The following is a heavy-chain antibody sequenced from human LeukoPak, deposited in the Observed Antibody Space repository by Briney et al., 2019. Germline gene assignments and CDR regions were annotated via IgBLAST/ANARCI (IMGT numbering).Heavy chain of an antibody. V-gene: IGHV4-61*02. CDR3: ASYDCSSTSCYRGRAEYFQH. D-gene: IGHD2-2*02. CDR1: DGSISSGSYY. Sequence: PSQTLSLTCTVSDGSISSGSYYWNWIRQPAEKGLEWIGRIYISGSTNYNPSLKSRVTISVDTSKNQFSLKLSSVTAADTAVYYCASYDCSSTSCYRGRAEYFQHWGQGTLVTVSS. J-gene: IGHJ1*01. CDR2: IYISGST.